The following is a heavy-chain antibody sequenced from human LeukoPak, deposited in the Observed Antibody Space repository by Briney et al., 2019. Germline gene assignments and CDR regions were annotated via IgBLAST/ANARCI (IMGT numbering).Heavy chain of an antibody. CDR3: AKAPPYSSGYYYYYYYMDV. V-gene: IGHV4-39*01. CDR1: GGSISSSSHY. Sequence: SETLSLTCTVSGGSISSSSHYWGWIRQPPGKGLEWIGSIYYSGSTYYNPSLKSRVTISVDTSKNQFSLKLSSVTAADTAVYYCAKAPPYSSGYYYYYYYMDVWGKGTTVTVSS. D-gene: IGHD3-22*01. CDR2: IYYSGST. J-gene: IGHJ6*03.